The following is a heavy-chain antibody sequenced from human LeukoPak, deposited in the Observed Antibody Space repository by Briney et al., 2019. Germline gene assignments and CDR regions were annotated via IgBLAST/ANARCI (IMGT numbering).Heavy chain of an antibody. D-gene: IGHD3-9*01. J-gene: IGHJ4*02. CDR1: GGSISRSSYY. CDR3: ARGGYDILTGYYFFHYFDY. CDR2: IYYSGST. Sequence: SETLSLTCTVSGGSISRSSYYWGRIRQPPWKGLEWIGSIYYSGSTYYNPSLKSRVTISVDTSKNQFSLKLSSVTAADTAVYYCARGGYDILTGYYFFHYFDYWGQGTLVTVSS. V-gene: IGHV4-39*07.